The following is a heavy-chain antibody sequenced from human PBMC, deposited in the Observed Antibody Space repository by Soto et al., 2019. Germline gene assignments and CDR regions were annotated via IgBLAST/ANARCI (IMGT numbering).Heavy chain of an antibody. CDR2: ISSSSSTI. J-gene: IGHJ4*02. D-gene: IGHD6-6*01. V-gene: IGHV3-48*02. Sequence: EVQLVESGGGLVQPGGSLRLSCAASGFTFSSYSMNWVRQAPGKGLEWVSYISSSSSTIYYADSVKGRFTISRDNAKNSLYLQMNSLIDEDTAVYYCARVGDHLVGIAARRDEGSDYWGQGTLVTVSS. CDR1: GFTFSSYS. CDR3: ARVGDHLVGIAARRDEGSDY.